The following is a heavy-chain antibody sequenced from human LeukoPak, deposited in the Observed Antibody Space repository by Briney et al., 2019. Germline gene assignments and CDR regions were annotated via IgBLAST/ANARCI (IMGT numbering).Heavy chain of an antibody. CDR2: INHSGST. CDR1: GESFSGYY. V-gene: IGHV4-34*01. J-gene: IGHJ6*02. D-gene: IGHD1-26*01. CDR3: ARDGPHSGSYAFSYYYYGMDV. Sequence: SETLSLTCAVYGESFSGYYWSWIRQPPGKGLEWIGEINHSGSTNYNPSLKSRVTISVDTSKNQFSLKLSSVTAADTAVYYCARDGPHSGSYAFSYYYYGMDVWGQGTTVTVSS.